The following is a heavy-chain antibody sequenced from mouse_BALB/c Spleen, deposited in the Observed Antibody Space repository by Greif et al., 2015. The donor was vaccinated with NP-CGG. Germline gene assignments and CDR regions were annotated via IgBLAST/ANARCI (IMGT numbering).Heavy chain of an antibody. D-gene: IGHD2-4*01. Sequence: VKLEESGPGLVAPSQSLSVTCTVSGFSFTSYGVHWVRQPPGKGLEWLGVIWAGGSTNYNSALMSRLSISKDNSKGQVFLKMNSLQTDDTAMYYCARDSLYDYDKVMDYWGQGTSVTVSS. CDR1: GFSFTSYG. CDR3: ARDSLYDYDKVMDY. J-gene: IGHJ4*01. CDR2: IWAGGST. V-gene: IGHV2-9*02.